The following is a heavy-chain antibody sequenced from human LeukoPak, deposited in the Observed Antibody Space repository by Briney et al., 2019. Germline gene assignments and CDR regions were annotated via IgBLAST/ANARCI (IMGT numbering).Heavy chain of an antibody. CDR2: IHASGST. CDR3: ARGYCSGVSCYWVDF. CDR1: GGSISTYN. Sequence: SETLSLTCTVSGGSISTYNWSWIRQPAGKGLEWIWRIHASGSTNYNPSLQSRVTMSVDTSKNQFYLRLNSMTAADTAVYYCARGYCSGVSCYWVDFWGQGTLVTVSS. D-gene: IGHD2-15*01. V-gene: IGHV4-4*07. J-gene: IGHJ4*02.